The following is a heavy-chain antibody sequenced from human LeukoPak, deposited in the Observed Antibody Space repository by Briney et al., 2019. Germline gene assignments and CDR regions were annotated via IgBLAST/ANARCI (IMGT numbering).Heavy chain of an antibody. V-gene: IGHV4-59*11. D-gene: IGHD6-6*01. CDR1: GDSISSHY. Sequence: SETLSLTCTVSGDSISSHYWSWIRQPPGKGLEWIGYIYYSGSTNYNPSLKSRVTISVDTSKNQFSLKLSSATAADTAVYYCARGTSSSSSGVDYWGQGTLVTVSS. J-gene: IGHJ4*02. CDR3: ARGTSSSSSGVDY. CDR2: IYYSGST.